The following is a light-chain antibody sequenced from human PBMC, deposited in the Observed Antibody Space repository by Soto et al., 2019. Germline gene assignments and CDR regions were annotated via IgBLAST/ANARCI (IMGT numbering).Light chain of an antibody. Sequence: DIQMTQSPSTLSASVGDRVTITCRASQSISTWLAWYQQKPGKAPNLLIYKASSLETGVPSRFSGSGSGTEFTLTIRSLQPDDFATFYGQKYNSYAPTFGQWTKVEIK. J-gene: IGKJ1*01. V-gene: IGKV1-5*03. CDR3: QKYNSYAPT. CDR2: KAS. CDR1: QSISTW.